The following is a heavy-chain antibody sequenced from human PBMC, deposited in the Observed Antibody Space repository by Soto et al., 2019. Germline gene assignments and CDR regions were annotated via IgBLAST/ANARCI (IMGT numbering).Heavy chain of an antibody. J-gene: IGHJ5*02. CDR3: ARPRRAAAGTAWFDP. V-gene: IGHV3-48*03. Sequence: GGSLRLSCAASQFTFSSYEMIWVRQAPGKGLEWVSYISSSGSSIYYADSVKGRFTISRDNAKNSLYLQMNSLRAEDTAVYYCARPRRAAAGTAWFDPWGQGTLVTVSS. CDR1: QFTFSSYE. D-gene: IGHD6-13*01. CDR2: ISSSGSSI.